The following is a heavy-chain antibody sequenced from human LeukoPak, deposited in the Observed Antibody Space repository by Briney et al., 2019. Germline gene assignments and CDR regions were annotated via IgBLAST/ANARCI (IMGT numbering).Heavy chain of an antibody. Sequence: GGSLRLSCAASGFTFSSYWMSWVRQAPGKGLEWVANIKQDGSEKYYVDSVKGRFTISRDNAKNSLYLQMNSLRAEDTAVYYCARGLVPAAIAFDYWGQGTLVTVSS. CDR3: ARGLVPAAIAFDY. CDR1: GFTFSSYW. CDR2: IKQDGSEK. D-gene: IGHD2-2*01. V-gene: IGHV3-7*01. J-gene: IGHJ4*02.